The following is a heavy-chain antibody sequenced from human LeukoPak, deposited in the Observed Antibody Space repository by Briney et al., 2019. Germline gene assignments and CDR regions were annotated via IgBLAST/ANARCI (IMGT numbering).Heavy chain of an antibody. Sequence: SVKVSCKASGGTFSSYAISWVRQAPGQGLEWMGRIIPILGIANHAQKFQGRVTITADKSTSTAYMELSSLRSEDTAVYYCARDYGGATPSYYYYGMDVWGQGTTVTVSS. D-gene: IGHD1-26*01. CDR3: ARDYGGATPSYYYYGMDV. V-gene: IGHV1-69*04. CDR1: GGTFSSYA. J-gene: IGHJ6*02. CDR2: IIPILGIA.